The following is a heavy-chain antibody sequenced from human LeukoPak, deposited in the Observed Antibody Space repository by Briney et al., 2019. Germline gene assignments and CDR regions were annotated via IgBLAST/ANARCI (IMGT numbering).Heavy chain of an antibody. CDR1: GYTFTSYY. V-gene: IGHV1-8*02. Sequence: ASVKVSCKASGYTFTSYYMHWVRRAPGQGLEWMGIINPNSGNTGYAQKFQGRVTMTRNTSISTAYMELSSLRSEDTAVYYCARGGRTYYYGSGSYFDWGQGTLVTVSS. CDR3: ARGGRTYYYGSGSYFD. D-gene: IGHD3-10*01. CDR2: INPNSGNT. J-gene: IGHJ4*02.